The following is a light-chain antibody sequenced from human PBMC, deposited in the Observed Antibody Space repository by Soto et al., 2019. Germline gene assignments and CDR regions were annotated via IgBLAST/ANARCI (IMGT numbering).Light chain of an antibody. CDR2: SNN. V-gene: IGLV1-44*01. Sequence: QSVLTQPPSASGTPGQRVTISCSGSSSNIGSNTVNWYQQLPGTAPKLLIYSNNQRPSGVPDRFSCSKYGTSASLAISGLQSEDEADYYCAAWDDSLNGVVFGGGTKLTVL. J-gene: IGLJ2*01. CDR1: SSNIGSNT. CDR3: AAWDDSLNGVV.